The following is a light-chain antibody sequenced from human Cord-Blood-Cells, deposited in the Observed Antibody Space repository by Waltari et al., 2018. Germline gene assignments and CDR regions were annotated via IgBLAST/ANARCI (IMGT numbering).Light chain of an antibody. J-gene: IGKJ2*01. CDR3: QQSYSTPPT. V-gene: IGKV1-39*01. Sequence: DIRMTQSPSSLSASVGDRVTITCRASQSISSYLNWYQQKPGKAPQLLIYAASSLQSGGPSRFSGSGSGTDFTLTISSLQPEDFATYYCQQSYSTPPTFGQGTKLEIK. CDR2: AAS. CDR1: QSISSY.